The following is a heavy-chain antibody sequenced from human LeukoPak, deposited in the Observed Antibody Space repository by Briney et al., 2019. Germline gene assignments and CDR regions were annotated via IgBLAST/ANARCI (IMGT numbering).Heavy chain of an antibody. J-gene: IGHJ4*02. V-gene: IGHV1-2*06. Sequence: ASVKVSCKASGYTFSGDYVHWVRQAPGQGLEWMGRINPNTGGTSYAQKFQGRVTMTRDTSISTAYMELSRVTSDDTAVYFCARDRNLYSGSFASWGQGTPVTVSS. D-gene: IGHD1-26*01. CDR3: ARDRNLYSGSFAS. CDR2: INPNTGGT. CDR1: GYTFSGDY.